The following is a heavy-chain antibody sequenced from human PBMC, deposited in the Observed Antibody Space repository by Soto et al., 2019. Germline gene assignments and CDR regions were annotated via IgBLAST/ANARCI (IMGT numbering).Heavy chain of an antibody. Sequence: ASVKVSCKASGYTFTIYDISWVRQAPGQGLEWMGWISAYNGNTDYAQKLQGRVTMTTDTSTSTAYMELRSLRSDDTAVYYCARDVLRFFDWSLRDAFDIWGQGTMVTVSS. V-gene: IGHV1-18*01. J-gene: IGHJ3*02. CDR1: GYTFTIYD. D-gene: IGHD3-9*01. CDR2: ISAYNGNT. CDR3: ARDVLRFFDWSLRDAFDI.